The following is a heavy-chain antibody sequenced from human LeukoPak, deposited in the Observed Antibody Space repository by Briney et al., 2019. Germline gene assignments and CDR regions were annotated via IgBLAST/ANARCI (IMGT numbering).Heavy chain of an antibody. CDR3: TKTTTGYSSGQYPGWPADH. Sequence: PTGRSLRLSCAASGFTFNNYAMYWVRQAPRKGLEWVAGIFGSGGSAHYADSVKGRFTISRDNSKNTVYLQMDSLRGEDTAVYYCTKTTTGYSSGQYPGWPADHWGQGALVTVSS. D-gene: IGHD3-22*01. CDR1: GFTFNNYA. V-gene: IGHV3-23*01. J-gene: IGHJ4*02. CDR2: IFGSGGSA.